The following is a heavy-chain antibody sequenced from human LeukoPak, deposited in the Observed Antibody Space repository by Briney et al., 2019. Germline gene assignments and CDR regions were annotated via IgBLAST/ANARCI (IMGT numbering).Heavy chain of an antibody. CDR3: ARGYGTWDY. CDR2: ISSSSSTI. Sequence: TGGSLRLSCAASGFTFSTYSMNWVRQAPGMGLEWVSYISSSSSTIYYADSVKGRFTTSRDNAKNSLYLQMNSLRAEDTAVYYCARGYGTWDYWGQGTLVTVSS. CDR1: GFTFSTYS. J-gene: IGHJ4*02. V-gene: IGHV3-48*01. D-gene: IGHD2-15*01.